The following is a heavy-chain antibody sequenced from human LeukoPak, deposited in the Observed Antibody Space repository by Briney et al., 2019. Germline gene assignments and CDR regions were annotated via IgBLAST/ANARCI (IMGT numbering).Heavy chain of an antibody. CDR3: ARVGSNQWLDY. CDR2: ISGGSSTI. CDR1: GFTLSSYS. D-gene: IGHD6-19*01. J-gene: IGHJ4*02. Sequence: GGSQRLSCAASGFTLSSYSMNWVRQAPGKGLEWVSYISGGSSTIYYADSVKGRFTVSRDNAKNSLYLLMDTLRAEDTAVYYCARVGSNQWLDYWGQGTLVTVSS. V-gene: IGHV3-48*01.